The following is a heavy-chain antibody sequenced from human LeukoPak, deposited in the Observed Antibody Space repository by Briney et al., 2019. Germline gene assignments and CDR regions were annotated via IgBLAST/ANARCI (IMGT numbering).Heavy chain of an antibody. CDR1: GFTFSSYW. D-gene: IGHD3-22*01. CDR3: ASLNVDRSAYYYVPNWFDP. J-gene: IGHJ5*02. Sequence: PWGSLRLSCAASGFTFSSYWMSWVRQAPGKGLEWVANIKQDGSEKFYVDSVNGRFTISGANAKNSLLLQMTSLTADDTALYYCASLNVDRSAYYYVPNWFDPWGQGTLVTVSS. CDR2: IKQDGSEK. V-gene: IGHV3-7*01.